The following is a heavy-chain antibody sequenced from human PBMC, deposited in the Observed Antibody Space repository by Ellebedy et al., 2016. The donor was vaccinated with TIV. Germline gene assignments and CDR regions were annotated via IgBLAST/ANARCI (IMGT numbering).Heavy chain of an antibody. CDR1: GGSISSSSYY. Sequence: SETLSLTCNASGGSISSSSYYWGWIRQSPGKGLEWVGNIYYSGSTYYNPSLKSPVTISVDTSKNQFSLKLSSVTAADTAVYYCARRGDGYTIDYWGQGTLVTVSS. CDR2: IYYSGST. D-gene: IGHD5-24*01. V-gene: IGHV4-39*01. CDR3: ARRGDGYTIDY. J-gene: IGHJ4*02.